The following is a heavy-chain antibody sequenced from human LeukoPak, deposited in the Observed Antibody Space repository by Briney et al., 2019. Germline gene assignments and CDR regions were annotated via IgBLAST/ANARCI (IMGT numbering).Heavy chain of an antibody. J-gene: IGHJ3*02. CDR1: GFTFSSYG. CDR2: ISGSGGST. Sequence: GGSLRLSCAASGFTFSSYGMSWVRQAPGKGLEWVSAISGSGGSTYYADSVKGRFTISRDNSKNTLYLQMNSLRAEDTAVYYCARVSGSYSFHDAFDIWGQGTMVTVSS. D-gene: IGHD1-26*01. V-gene: IGHV3-23*01. CDR3: ARVSGSYSFHDAFDI.